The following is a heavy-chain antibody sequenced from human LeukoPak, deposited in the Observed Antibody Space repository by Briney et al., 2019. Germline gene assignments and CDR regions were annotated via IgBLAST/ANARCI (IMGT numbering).Heavy chain of an antibody. CDR3: ARERETQWLVGGDWFDP. D-gene: IGHD6-19*01. J-gene: IGHJ5*02. CDR1: GGSISSYY. V-gene: IGHV4-4*07. Sequence: SETLSLTCTVSGGSISSYYWSWIRQPAGKGLEWIGRIYTSGSTNYNPSLKSRVTMSVDTSKNQFSLKLSSVTAADTAVYYCARERETQWLVGGDWFDPWGQGTLVTVSS. CDR2: IYTSGST.